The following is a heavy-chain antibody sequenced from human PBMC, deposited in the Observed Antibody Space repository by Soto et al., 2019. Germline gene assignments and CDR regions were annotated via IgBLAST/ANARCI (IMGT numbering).Heavy chain of an antibody. Sequence: QVQLVQSGAEVKKPGASVKVSCKASGYTFTSYGISWVRQAPGPGLEWMGWISAYNGNTNYAQKLQGRVTMSTDTATSTAYMELRSLSSDDTAVYYCAREGSSQWLVYNWFDPWGQGTLVTVSS. D-gene: IGHD6-19*01. V-gene: IGHV1-18*01. CDR2: ISAYNGNT. CDR3: AREGSSQWLVYNWFDP. J-gene: IGHJ5*02. CDR1: GYTFTSYG.